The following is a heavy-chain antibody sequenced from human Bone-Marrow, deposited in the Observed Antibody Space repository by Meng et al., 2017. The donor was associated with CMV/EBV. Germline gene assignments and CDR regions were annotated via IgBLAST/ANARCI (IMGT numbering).Heavy chain of an antibody. CDR3: ARGRYCSSTSCYLSSFDY. Sequence: SVKVSCKASGGTFSSYAIRWVRQAPGQGLEWMGGIIPIFGTANYAQKFQGGVTITTDESASTAYMALSSLRSEDTAVYYRARGRYCSSTSCYLSSFDYWGQGTLVTVSS. CDR1: GGTFSSYA. D-gene: IGHD2-2*01. V-gene: IGHV1-69*05. J-gene: IGHJ4*02. CDR2: IIPIFGTA.